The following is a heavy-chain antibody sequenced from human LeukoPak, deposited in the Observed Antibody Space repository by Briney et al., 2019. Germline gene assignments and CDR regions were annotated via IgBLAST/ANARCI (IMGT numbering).Heavy chain of an antibody. V-gene: IGHV4-59*08. D-gene: IGHD6-19*01. CDR2: IYYSGST. CDR3: ARQLRGEAVAGHLQPFDY. Sequence: SETLSLTCTVSVGSISSYYWNWIRHPPGKGLEWIGYIYYSGSTNYNPSLKSRVTISVDTSKNQFSLKLSSVTAADTAVYFCARQLRGEAVAGHLQPFDYWGQGTLVTVSS. J-gene: IGHJ4*02. CDR1: VGSISSYY.